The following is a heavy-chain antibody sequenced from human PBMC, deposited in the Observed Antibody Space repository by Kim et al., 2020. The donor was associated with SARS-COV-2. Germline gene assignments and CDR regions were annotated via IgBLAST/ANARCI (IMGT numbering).Heavy chain of an antibody. CDR1: GFTFSSYG. CDR2: ISYDGSNK. Sequence: GGSLRLSCAASGFTFSSYGMHWVRQAPGKGLEWVAVISYDGSNKYYADSVKGRFTISRDNSKNTLYLQMNSLRAEDTAVYYCAKHDSSGAATDYWGQGT. V-gene: IGHV3-30*18. D-gene: IGHD6-19*01. J-gene: IGHJ4*02. CDR3: AKHDSSGAATDY.